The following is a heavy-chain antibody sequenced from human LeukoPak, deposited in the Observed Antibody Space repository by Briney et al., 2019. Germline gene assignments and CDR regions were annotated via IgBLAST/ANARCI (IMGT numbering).Heavy chain of an antibody. J-gene: IGHJ4*02. CDR3: ARDLPFED. V-gene: IGHV1-2*06. D-gene: IGHD2/OR15-2a*01. Sequence: GASVKVSCKASGYTFIAYHMHWVRQAPGQGLEWMGRIHPGSGATNYAQRFRGRVTLTRDTSINTAYMELSRLTSDGTAVYYCARDLPFEDWGQGTLVTVSS. CDR1: GYTFIAYH. CDR2: IHPGSGAT.